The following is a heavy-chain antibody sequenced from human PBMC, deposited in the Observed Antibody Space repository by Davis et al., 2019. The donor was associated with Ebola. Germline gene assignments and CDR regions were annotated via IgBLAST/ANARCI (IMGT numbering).Heavy chain of an antibody. J-gene: IGHJ4*02. CDR1: GGSISSYY. Sequence: SETLSLTCTVSGGSISSYYWSWIRQPPGKGLEWIGYIYYSGSTNYNPSLKSRVTISVDTSKNQFSLKLSSVTAADTAVYYCAGAGVGATFDYWGQGTLVTVSS. D-gene: IGHD1-26*01. V-gene: IGHV4-59*08. CDR2: IYYSGST. CDR3: AGAGVGATFDY.